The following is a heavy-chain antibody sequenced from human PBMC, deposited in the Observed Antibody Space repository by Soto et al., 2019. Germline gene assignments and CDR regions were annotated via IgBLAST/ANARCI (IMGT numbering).Heavy chain of an antibody. Sequence: PSETLSLTCTVSGGSMIAYYWNWIRHPPGKGLQWIGYTYYSGSTTYNPSLKSRVTISVDSSKNQFSLKLDSVTPADTAAYYCARVRGTAGKRYFDYWGPGTLVTVSS. CDR1: GGSMIAYY. CDR3: ARVRGTAGKRYFDY. D-gene: IGHD6-13*01. CDR2: TYYSGST. J-gene: IGHJ4*02. V-gene: IGHV4-59*01.